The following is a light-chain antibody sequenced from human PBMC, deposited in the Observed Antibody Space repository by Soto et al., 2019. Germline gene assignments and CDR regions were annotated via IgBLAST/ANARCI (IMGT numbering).Light chain of an antibody. CDR1: SSNIGSNT. CDR3: EAWDDSLNGRV. J-gene: IGLJ2*01. V-gene: IGLV1-44*01. Sequence: QSVLTQPPSASGTPGQRVTISCSGSSSNIGSNTVNWYQHFPGTAPKLLIYSNNQRPSGVPDRFSGSKSGTSASLAISGLQSEDEADYYCEAWDDSLNGRVFGGGTKLTFL. CDR2: SNN.